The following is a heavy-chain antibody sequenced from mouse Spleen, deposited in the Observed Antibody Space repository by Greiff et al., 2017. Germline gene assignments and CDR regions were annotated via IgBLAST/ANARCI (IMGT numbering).Heavy chain of an antibody. CDR3: ARLDYYGSLDY. CDR2: ISSGGSYT. Sequence: EVRLVESGGDLVKPGGSLKLSCAASGFTFSSYGMSWVRQTPDKRLEWVATISSGGSYTYYPDSVKGRFTISRDNAKNTLYLQMSSLKSEDTAMYYCARLDYYGSLDYWGQGTTLTVSS. V-gene: IGHV5-6*01. D-gene: IGHD1-1*01. CDR1: GFTFSSYG. J-gene: IGHJ2*01.